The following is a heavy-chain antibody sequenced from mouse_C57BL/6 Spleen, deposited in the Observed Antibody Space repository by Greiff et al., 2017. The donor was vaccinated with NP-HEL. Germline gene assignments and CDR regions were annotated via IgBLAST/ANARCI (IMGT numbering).Heavy chain of an antibody. D-gene: IGHD2-2*01. CDR3: ARLVTYFDY. J-gene: IGHJ2*01. CDR1: GYTFTSYW. CDR2: IDPSDSYT. Sequence: QLQQPGAELVMPGASVKLSCKASGYTFTSYWMHWVKQRPGQGLEWIGEIDPSDSYTNYNQKFKGKSTLTVDKSSSTAYMQLSSLTSEDSAVYYCARLVTYFDYWGQGTTLTVSS. V-gene: IGHV1-69*01.